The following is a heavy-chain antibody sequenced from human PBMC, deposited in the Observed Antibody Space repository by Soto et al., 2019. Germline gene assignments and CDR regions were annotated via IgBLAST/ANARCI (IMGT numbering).Heavy chain of an antibody. J-gene: IGHJ6*02. CDR1: GSSFTSYW. V-gene: IGHV5-10-1*01. D-gene: IGHD3-10*01. Sequence: GESLKLSCKGSGSSFTSYWISWVRQMPGKGLEWMGRIDPSDSYTNYSPCFQGHVTISADKSISTAYLQWSSLKASDTAMYYCASHGSGSYYNVFDYGMDVWGQGTTVTVSS. CDR2: IDPSDSYT. CDR3: ASHGSGSYYNVFDYGMDV.